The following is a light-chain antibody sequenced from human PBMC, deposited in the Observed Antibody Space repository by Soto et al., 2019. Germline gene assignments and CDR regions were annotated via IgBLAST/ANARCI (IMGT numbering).Light chain of an antibody. CDR1: SSDVGGYDY. J-gene: IGLJ2*01. V-gene: IGLV2-14*01. CDR2: DVS. Sequence: QSVLTQPASVSGSPGQSITISCTGTSSDVGGYDYVSWYQQYPGKAPKLILYDVSNRPSGVSNRFSGSKSGNTASLTISGLQAEDEADYYCNSYTSSSTLVFGGGTQLTVL. CDR3: NSYTSSSTLV.